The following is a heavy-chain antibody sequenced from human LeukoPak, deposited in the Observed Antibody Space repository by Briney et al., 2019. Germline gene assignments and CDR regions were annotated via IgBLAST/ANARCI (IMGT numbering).Heavy chain of an antibody. J-gene: IGHJ4*02. D-gene: IGHD1-1*01. CDR1: GFTFSNYW. Sequence: GGSLRLSCVGSGFTFSNYWLDWVRQAPGKGLEWVASIKYDGTQKDYVDSVKGRFTISRDNAKNSVYLQANSLRVEDTAVYYCARCTTGRTFGSLREIKRSREIDYWGQGTLVTVSS. CDR3: ARCTTGRTFGSLREIKRSREIDY. V-gene: IGHV3-7*01. CDR2: IKYDGTQK.